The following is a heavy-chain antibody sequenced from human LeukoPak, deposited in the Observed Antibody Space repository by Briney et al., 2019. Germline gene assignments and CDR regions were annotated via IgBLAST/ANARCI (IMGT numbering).Heavy chain of an antibody. V-gene: IGHV1-18*01. CDR2: ISPYNGNT. Sequence: GGSVKVSCKASGYTFTSYGISWVRQAPGQGLEWVGWISPYNGNTKYAQKLQGRVTMTTDTSTSTAYMELRSLRSDDTAVYYCARALQDLLIAAAGFFDYWGQGTLVTVSS. J-gene: IGHJ4*02. D-gene: IGHD6-13*01. CDR1: GYTFTSYG. CDR3: ARALQDLLIAAAGFFDY.